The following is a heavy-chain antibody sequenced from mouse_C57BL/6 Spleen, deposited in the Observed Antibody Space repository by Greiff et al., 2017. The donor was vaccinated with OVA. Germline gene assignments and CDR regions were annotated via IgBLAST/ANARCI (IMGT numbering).Heavy chain of an antibody. CDR2: IYPGDGDT. Sequence: QVQLQQSGAELVKPGASVKISCKASGYAFSSYWMNWVKQRPGKGLEWIGQIYPGDGDTNYNGKFKGKATLTADKSSSTAYMQLRSLTSEDSAVYFCARSACITTVVPHWYFDVWGTGTTVTVSS. CDR3: ARSACITTVVPHWYFDV. J-gene: IGHJ1*03. V-gene: IGHV1-80*01. D-gene: IGHD1-1*01. CDR1: GYAFSSYW.